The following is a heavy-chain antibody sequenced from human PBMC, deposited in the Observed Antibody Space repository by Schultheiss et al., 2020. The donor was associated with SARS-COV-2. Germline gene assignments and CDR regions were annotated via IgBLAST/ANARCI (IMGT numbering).Heavy chain of an antibody. J-gene: IGHJ4*02. V-gene: IGHV3-21*01. Sequence: GGSLRLSCAASGFTFSSYSMNWVRQAPGKGLEWVSSISSSSSYIYYADSVKGRFTISRDNAKNSLYLQMNSLRAEDTAVYYCAVEVYHYDFWSGYYVPSGPPPFDYWGQGTLVTVSS. CDR2: ISSSSSYI. CDR3: AVEVYHYDFWSGYYVPSGPPPFDY. CDR1: GFTFSSYS. D-gene: IGHD3-3*01.